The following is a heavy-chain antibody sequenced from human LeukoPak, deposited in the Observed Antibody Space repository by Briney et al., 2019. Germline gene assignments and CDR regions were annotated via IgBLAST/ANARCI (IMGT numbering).Heavy chain of an antibody. D-gene: IGHD3-9*01. CDR1: GGSFSSYY. CDR3: ARGPPAIYDILTGYYNFHY. CDR2: INHSGRT. Sequence: SETLSLTCSVYGGSFSSYYWTWIRQPPGKGLEWIGEINHSGRTNYNPSLKSRVTISVDTSKNQFSLKLNSVTAADTAVYYCARGPPAIYDILTGYYNFHYWGQGTLVTVSS. J-gene: IGHJ4*02. V-gene: IGHV4-34*01.